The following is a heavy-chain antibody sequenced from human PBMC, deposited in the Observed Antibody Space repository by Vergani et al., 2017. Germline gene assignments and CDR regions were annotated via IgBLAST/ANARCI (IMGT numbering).Heavy chain of an antibody. CDR2: TLYDGNNK. D-gene: IGHD1-14*01. CDR3: ARDLRLLYNRFDP. Sequence: QVQLVESVGGVVQPGRSLRLSCAAFVFTFNQYGMHWVRQAPGKELEWVAVTLYDGNNKQYADSVKGRFTISRDNSKSTMYLQMNSLRDEDTGVYYCARDLRLLYNRFDPWGQGTLVTVSS. CDR1: VFTFNQYG. V-gene: IGHV3-33*01. J-gene: IGHJ5*02.